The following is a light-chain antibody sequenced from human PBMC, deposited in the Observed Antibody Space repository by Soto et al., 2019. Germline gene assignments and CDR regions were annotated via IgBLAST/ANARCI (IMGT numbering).Light chain of an antibody. J-gene: IGKJ5*01. V-gene: IGKV3-15*01. CDR1: QSVNSK. Sequence: EIVMTQSPATLSVSPGERATLSCRASQSVNSKLAWYQQKPGRAPRLLIYGASTRATGIPARFSGSGSGTEFTLTISGLQSEDFGVYYCQQRSNWPPITFGQGTRLEIK. CDR3: QQRSNWPPIT. CDR2: GAS.